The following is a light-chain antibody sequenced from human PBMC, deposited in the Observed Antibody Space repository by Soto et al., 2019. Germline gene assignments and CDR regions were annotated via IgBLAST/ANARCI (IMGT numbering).Light chain of an antibody. V-gene: IGKV1-39*01. CDR3: QESYSTPSVT. CDR2: AAS. J-gene: IGKJ3*01. Sequence: DIQMTQAPSSMSAXVGDIVTITRQSSQSISAYLNWYQQKPGKAPKLLIYAASSLQSGVPSRFSGSGSGTDFTLTISSLQPEDFATYYCQESYSTPSVTFGPGTKVDIK. CDR1: QSISAY.